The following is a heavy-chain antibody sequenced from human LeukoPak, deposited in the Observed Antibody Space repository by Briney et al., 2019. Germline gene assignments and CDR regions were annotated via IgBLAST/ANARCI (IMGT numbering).Heavy chain of an antibody. D-gene: IGHD5-12*01. CDR2: IYYSGST. CDR1: GGSISSYY. V-gene: IGHV4-59*01. Sequence: SETLSLTCTVSGGSISSYYWSWIRQPPGKGLECIGYIYYSGSTNYNPSLKSRVTISVDTSKNQFSLKLSSVTAADTAVYYCARSEAGRGLQFPLYFDYWGQGTLVTVSS. CDR3: ARSEAGRGLQFPLYFDY. J-gene: IGHJ4*02.